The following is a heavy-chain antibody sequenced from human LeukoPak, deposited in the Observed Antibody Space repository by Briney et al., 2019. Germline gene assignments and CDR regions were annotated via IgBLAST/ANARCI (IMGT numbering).Heavy chain of an antibody. Sequence: GGSLRLSCAASGFTFSSYAMHWVRQAPGKGLEWVAVISYDGSNKYYADSVKGRFTISRDNSKNTLYLQMNSLRAEDTAVYYCARDIAAAGILSTTYYYYGMDVWGQGTTATVSS. CDR2: ISYDGSNK. CDR3: ARDIAAAGILSTTYYYYGMDV. D-gene: IGHD6-13*01. J-gene: IGHJ6*02. V-gene: IGHV3-30-3*01. CDR1: GFTFSSYA.